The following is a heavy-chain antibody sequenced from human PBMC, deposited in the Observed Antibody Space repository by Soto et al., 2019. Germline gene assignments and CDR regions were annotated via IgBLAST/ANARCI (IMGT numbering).Heavy chain of an antibody. CDR3: ARGPGYHDSSGYESTRFDH. Sequence: HPGGSLRLSCAASGFPLSSYAMHWVRQAPGKGLEWVAVISYDGSNKYYADSVKGRITISRDKSKNTLYLQMNSLRSEDTAVYNCARGPGYHDSSGYESTRFDHWCQGTMLTVSS. V-gene: IGHV3-30-3*01. J-gene: IGHJ4*02. D-gene: IGHD3-22*01. CDR1: GFPLSSYA. CDR2: ISYDGSNK.